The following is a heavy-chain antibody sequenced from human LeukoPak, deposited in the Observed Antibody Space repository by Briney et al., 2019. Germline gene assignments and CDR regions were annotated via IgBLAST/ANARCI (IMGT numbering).Heavy chain of an antibody. J-gene: IGHJ6*02. Sequence: PGGSLRLSCAASVFTFSSYEINWVRQAPGKGLVWVSSISGSGSTENYADSVTGRFTISRGNAKDSLFLQMNSLRGEDTAVYYCARGGRGYDMDVWGQGTTVTVSS. CDR2: ISGSGSTE. CDR3: ARGGRGYDMDV. CDR1: VFTFSSYE. V-gene: IGHV3-48*03.